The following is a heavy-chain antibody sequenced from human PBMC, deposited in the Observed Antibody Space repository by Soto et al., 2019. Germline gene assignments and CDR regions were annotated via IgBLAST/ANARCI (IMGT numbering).Heavy chain of an antibody. CDR1: GFIFSDHY. D-gene: IGHD3-22*01. Sequence: PGGSLRVSGAASGFIFSDHYMDWVRQAPGKGLEWVGRSRNKVNSYTTEYAASVRGRFSISRDDSGNSPYLQMNSLETEDSAVYYCTRSDSSGYVQYWGQGTLVTVS. J-gene: IGHJ4*02. CDR2: SRNKVNSYTT. CDR3: TRSDSSGYVQY. V-gene: IGHV3-72*01.